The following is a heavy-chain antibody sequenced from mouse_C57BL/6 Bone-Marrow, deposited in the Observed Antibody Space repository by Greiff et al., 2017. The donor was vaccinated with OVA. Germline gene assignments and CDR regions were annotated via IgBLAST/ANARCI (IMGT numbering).Heavy chain of an antibody. V-gene: IGHV5-4*01. CDR2: ISDGGSYT. CDR3: ARDEVLRGYFDV. CDR1: GFTFSSYA. J-gene: IGHJ1*03. Sequence: DVMLVESGGGLVKPGGSLKLSCAASGFTFSSYAMSWVRQTPEKRLEWVATISDGGSYTYYPDNVKGRFTISRDNAKNNLYLQMSHLKSEDTAMYYCARDEVLRGYFDVWGTGTTVTVSS. D-gene: IGHD1-1*01.